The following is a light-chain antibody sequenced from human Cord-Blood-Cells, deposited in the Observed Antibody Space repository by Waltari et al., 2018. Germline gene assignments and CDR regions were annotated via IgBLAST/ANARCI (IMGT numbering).Light chain of an antibody. CDR2: GAS. J-gene: IGKJ2*01. V-gene: IGKV3-15*01. CDR3: QQYNNWTPYT. CDR1: QSVSSN. Sequence: EIVMTQSPATLSVSPGERETLSCRASQSVSSNLAWYQQKPGQAPRLLIYGASTRATGIPARFSGSGSGTEFTLTISSLQSEDFAVYYCQQYNNWTPYTFGQGTKLEIK.